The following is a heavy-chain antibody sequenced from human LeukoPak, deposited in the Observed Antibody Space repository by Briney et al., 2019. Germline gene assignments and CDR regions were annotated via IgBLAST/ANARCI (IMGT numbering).Heavy chain of an antibody. J-gene: IGHJ3*02. CDR2: ISYDGSNK. CDR1: GFTFSSYG. V-gene: IGHV3-30*18. Sequence: SGGSLRLSCAASGFTFSSYGMHWVSQAPGKGLGWVAVISYDGSNKYYADSVEGRFTISRDNSKNTLYLQMNSLRAEDTAVYYCAKDTTINFWSGQNAFDIWGQGTMVTVSS. D-gene: IGHD3-3*01. CDR3: AKDTTINFWSGQNAFDI.